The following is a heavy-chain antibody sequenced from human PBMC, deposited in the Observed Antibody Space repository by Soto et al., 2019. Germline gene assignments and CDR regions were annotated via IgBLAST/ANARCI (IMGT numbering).Heavy chain of an antibody. CDR2: IQSGGPT. J-gene: IGHJ6*03. Sequence: GGSLRLSCAASGFTVRSKYMSWVRPAPGKGLEWVSLIQSGGPTYYADSVKGRFTISRDTSENTLHLQMDSLRSDDTAVYSCARGGSSSSLYYYYMDVWGKGTTVTVSS. D-gene: IGHD6-13*01. CDR3: ARGGSSSSLYYYYMDV. CDR1: GFTVRSKY. V-gene: IGHV3-53*05.